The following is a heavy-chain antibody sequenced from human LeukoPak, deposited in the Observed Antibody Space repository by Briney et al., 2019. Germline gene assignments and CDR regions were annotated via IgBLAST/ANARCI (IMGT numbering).Heavy chain of an antibody. CDR1: GFTFSNYG. J-gene: IGHJ4*02. CDR3: AKPWDSSGSIDY. Sequence: PGGSLRLSCAASGFTFSNYGMHWVRQAPGKGLEWVAFIRYDGSNKYYVDSVKGRFTISRDNSKNTLYLQMHSLRAEDTAVYYCAKPWDSSGSIDYWGQGTLVTVSS. D-gene: IGHD3-22*01. V-gene: IGHV3-30*02. CDR2: IRYDGSNK.